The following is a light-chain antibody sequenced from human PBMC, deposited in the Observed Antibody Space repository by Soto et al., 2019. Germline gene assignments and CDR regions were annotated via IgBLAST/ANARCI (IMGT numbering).Light chain of an antibody. CDR1: NSDVGGYNY. Sequence: QSVLTQPASVSGSPGQSITISCTGTNSDVGGYNYVSWYQQHPGKAPKLMIYDVTNRPSGVSNRFSGSKSGDTASLTISGLQAEDEADYYCCSYTSVSTYVFGTGTKVTVL. J-gene: IGLJ1*01. CDR2: DVT. V-gene: IGLV2-14*03. CDR3: CSYTSVSTYV.